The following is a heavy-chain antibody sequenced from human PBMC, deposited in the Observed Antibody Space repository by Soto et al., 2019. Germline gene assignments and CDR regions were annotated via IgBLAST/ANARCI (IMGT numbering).Heavy chain of an antibody. J-gene: IGHJ4*02. Sequence: EVQLVESGGGLVQPGGSLRLSCAASGFTFSSYWMSWVRQAPGKGLEWVANIKQDGSEKYYVDSVKGRFTISRDNAKNSLYLQMNSLRAEDTDVYSCARVSYYDSSGYFEVFDYWGQGTLVTVSS. V-gene: IGHV3-7*03. D-gene: IGHD3-22*01. CDR2: IKQDGSEK. CDR1: GFTFSSYW. CDR3: ARVSYYDSSGYFEVFDY.